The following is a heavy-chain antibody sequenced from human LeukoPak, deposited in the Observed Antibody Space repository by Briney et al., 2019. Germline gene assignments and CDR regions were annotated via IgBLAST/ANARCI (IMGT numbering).Heavy chain of an antibody. CDR2: IRYDGSNK. V-gene: IGHV3-30*02. D-gene: IGHD6-13*01. Sequence: GGSLRLSCAASGFTFSSYGMHWVRPAPGKGLGWVAFIRYDGSNKYYADSVKYRFTISRDNSKNTLYLQMNSLRAEDTAVYYCAKDLYSSSWYYFDYWGQGTLVTVSS. CDR1: GFTFSSYG. CDR3: AKDLYSSSWYYFDY. J-gene: IGHJ4*02.